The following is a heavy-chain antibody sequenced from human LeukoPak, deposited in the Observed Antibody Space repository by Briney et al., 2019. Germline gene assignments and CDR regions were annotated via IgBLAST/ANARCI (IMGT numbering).Heavy chain of an antibody. CDR3: AVYSTVTTFH. D-gene: IGHD4-17*01. CDR2: ISYDGSNK. V-gene: IGHV3-30*04. Sequence: GGSLRLSCAASGFTFSSYAMHWIRQAPGKGLEWVAVISYDGSNKYYADSVKGRFTISRDNSKNTLYLQMNSLRAEDTAVYYCAVYSTVTTFHWGQGTLVTVSS. J-gene: IGHJ4*02. CDR1: GFTFSSYA.